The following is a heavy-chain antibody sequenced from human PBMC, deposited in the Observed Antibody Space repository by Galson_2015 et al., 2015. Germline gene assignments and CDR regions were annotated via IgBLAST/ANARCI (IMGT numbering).Heavy chain of an antibody. V-gene: IGHV3-21*01. J-gene: IGHJ5*02. D-gene: IGHD3-10*01. CDR3: ARNITMVRGVSPILNWFDP. CDR2: ISSSSSYI. Sequence: SLRLSCAASGFTFSSYSMNWVRQAPGKGLEWVSSISSSSSYIYYADSVKGRFTIPRDNAKNSLYLQMNGLRAEDTAVYYCARNITMVRGVSPILNWFDPWGQGTLVTVSS. CDR1: GFTFSSYS.